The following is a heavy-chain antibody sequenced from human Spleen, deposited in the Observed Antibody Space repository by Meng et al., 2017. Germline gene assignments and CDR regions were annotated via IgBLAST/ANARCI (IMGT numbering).Heavy chain of an antibody. CDR2: ISSSGSIT. CDR1: GFTFSTYE. Sequence: GESLKISCAASGFTFSTYEMNWVRQAPGKGLEWLSYISSSGSITYYADSVKGRFTFSRDNGKNSLYLQMNSLRVEDTAVYYCATSLRYWGQGTLVTVSS. CDR3: ATSLRY. D-gene: IGHD3-16*01. J-gene: IGHJ4*02. V-gene: IGHV3-48*03.